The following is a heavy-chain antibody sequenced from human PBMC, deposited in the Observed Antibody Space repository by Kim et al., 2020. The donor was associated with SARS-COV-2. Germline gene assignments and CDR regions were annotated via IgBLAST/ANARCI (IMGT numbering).Heavy chain of an antibody. Sequence: ASVKVSCKASGYTFSNYAMHWVRQAPGQRLEWMGWINADNTNTKYSQKFQGRATFTRDTSASTAYMELSSLRSDDTAVYYCAFGTAGSNSYYFENWGQGTLVTVSS. J-gene: IGHJ4*02. CDR2: INADNTNT. CDR3: AFGTAGSNSYYFEN. D-gene: IGHD6-13*01. V-gene: IGHV1-3*01. CDR1: GYTFSNYA.